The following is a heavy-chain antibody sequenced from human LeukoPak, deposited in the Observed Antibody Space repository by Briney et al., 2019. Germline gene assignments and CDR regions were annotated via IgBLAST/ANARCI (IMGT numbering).Heavy chain of an antibody. V-gene: IGHV3-33*01. Sequence: GGSQRLSCAASGFTFSSYGMHWVRQAPGKGLEWVAVIWYDGSNKYYADSVKGRFTISRDNSKNTVYLQMNSLRVEDTAVYYCARGMVRGVIISTDFDYWGQGTLVTVSS. CDR1: GFTFSSYG. J-gene: IGHJ4*02. CDR3: ARGMVRGVIISTDFDY. CDR2: IWYDGSNK. D-gene: IGHD3-10*01.